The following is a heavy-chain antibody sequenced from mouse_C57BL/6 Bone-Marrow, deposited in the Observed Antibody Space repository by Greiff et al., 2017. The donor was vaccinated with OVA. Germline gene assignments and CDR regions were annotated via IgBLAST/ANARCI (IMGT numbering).Heavy chain of an antibody. Sequence: VQLKESGAELVRPGASVKLSCTASGFNIKDDYMHWVKQRPEQGLEWIGWIDPENGDTEYASKFQGKATITADTSSNTAYLQLSSLTSEDTAVDYCTTRIYYGNLDYWGQGTTLTVSS. D-gene: IGHD2-1*01. CDR1: GFNIKDDY. CDR2: IDPENGDT. CDR3: TTRIYYGNLDY. J-gene: IGHJ2*01. V-gene: IGHV14-4*01.